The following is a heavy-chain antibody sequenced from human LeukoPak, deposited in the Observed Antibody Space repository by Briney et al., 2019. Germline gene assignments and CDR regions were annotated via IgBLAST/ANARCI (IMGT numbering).Heavy chain of an antibody. D-gene: IGHD6-6*01. CDR1: GGTFSSYA. Sequence: SVKVSCKASGGTFSSYAISWVRQAPGQGLEWMGGIIPIFGTANYAQKFQGRVTITADESTSTAYMELSSLRSEDTAVYYCAREKEYRSRGWFDPWGQGTLVTVSS. V-gene: IGHV1-69*13. CDR3: AREKEYRSRGWFDP. CDR2: IIPIFGTA. J-gene: IGHJ5*02.